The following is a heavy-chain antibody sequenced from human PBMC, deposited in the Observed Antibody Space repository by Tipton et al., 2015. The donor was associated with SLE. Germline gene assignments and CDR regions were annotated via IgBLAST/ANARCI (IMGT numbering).Heavy chain of an antibody. Sequence: SLRLSCTASGFTLSKYGMSWIRQAPGKGLEWVSTFSGSSGNKYYAESGKGRFTISGDNSKNTLYLQMNNVRAEDTAVYYCAKVGYCSGGSCYRVNNWFDPWGRGTLVTVSS. CDR2: FSGSSGNK. CDR1: GFTLSKYG. D-gene: IGHD2-15*01. J-gene: IGHJ5*01. V-gene: IGHV3-23*01. CDR3: AKVGYCSGGSCYRVNNWFDP.